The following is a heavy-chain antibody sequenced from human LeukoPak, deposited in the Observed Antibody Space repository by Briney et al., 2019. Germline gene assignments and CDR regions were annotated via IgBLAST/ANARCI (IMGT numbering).Heavy chain of an antibody. Sequence: GGSLRLSCAASGFTFSSYAMHWVRQAPGKGLEWVAVISYDGSNKYYADSVKGRFTISRDNSKNTLYLQMNSLRAEDTAVYYCARGASTNGYYYYYMDVWGKGTTVTVSS. D-gene: IGHD5/OR15-5a*01. CDR2: ISYDGSNK. CDR3: ARGASTNGYYYYYMDV. V-gene: IGHV3-30-3*01. CDR1: GFTFSSYA. J-gene: IGHJ6*03.